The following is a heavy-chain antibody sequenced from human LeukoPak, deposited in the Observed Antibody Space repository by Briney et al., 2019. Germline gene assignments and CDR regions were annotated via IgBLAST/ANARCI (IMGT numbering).Heavy chain of an antibody. D-gene: IGHD5-12*01. CDR3: AAKGNGYTGIYVFAH. J-gene: IGHJ4*02. CDR2: FYTGGST. CDR1: GFSVSSNY. Sequence: GGSLRLSCEASGFSVSSNYMSWVRQAPGKGLEWVSVFYTGGSTYYTDSVKGRFTISRDTSKNSLYLQMNSLRPEDTAVYYCAAKGNGYTGIYVFAHWGQGTLVTVSS. V-gene: IGHV3-66*01.